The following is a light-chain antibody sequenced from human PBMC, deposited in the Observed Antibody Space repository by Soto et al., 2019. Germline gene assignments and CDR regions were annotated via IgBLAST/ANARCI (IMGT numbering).Light chain of an antibody. CDR3: QQYNNYWWT. V-gene: IGKV1-5*03. CDR1: QSISSW. Sequence: DIQMTQSPSTLSASVGDRVTITCRASQSISSWLAWYQQKPGKAPKLLIYAASSLESGVPSRFSGSGSGTEFTLTISSLQPDDFATYYCQQYNNYWWTFGQGTKVEIK. CDR2: AAS. J-gene: IGKJ1*01.